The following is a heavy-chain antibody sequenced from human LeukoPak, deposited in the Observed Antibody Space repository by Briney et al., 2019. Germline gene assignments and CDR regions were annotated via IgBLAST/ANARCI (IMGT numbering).Heavy chain of an antibody. D-gene: IGHD3-9*01. CDR3: ASPGSSYDILTGPGYCDY. V-gene: IGHV1-2*02. CDR1: GYTFTGYY. J-gene: IGHJ4*02. Sequence: GASVKVSCKASGYTFTGYYMHWLRQAPGHGLEWMGWINPRRGGTNYAQKFQGRVTMTRDTSIRTAYMELSRLRSDDTAVYYCASPGSSYDILTGPGYCDYWGQGTLVTVSS. CDR2: INPRRGGT.